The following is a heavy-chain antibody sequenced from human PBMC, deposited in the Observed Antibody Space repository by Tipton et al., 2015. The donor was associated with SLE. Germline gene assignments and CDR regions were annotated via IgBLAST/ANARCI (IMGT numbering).Heavy chain of an antibody. J-gene: IGHJ1*01. CDR2: ISSSSRYI. V-gene: IGHV3-21*04. D-gene: IGHD5-12*01. CDR1: GFNFRNSS. Sequence: SLRLSCVGSGFNFRNSSLNWVRQVPGKGLQWVSGISSSSRYIFYPDSLKGRVTISRDNAKKSLYLQMNSLRVEDTAVYYCSTEWQYFPHWGQGTLVTVSS. CDR3: STEWQYFPH.